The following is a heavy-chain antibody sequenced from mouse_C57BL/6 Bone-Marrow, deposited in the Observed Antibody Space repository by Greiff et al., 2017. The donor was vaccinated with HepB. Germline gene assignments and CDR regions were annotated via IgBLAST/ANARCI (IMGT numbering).Heavy chain of an antibody. D-gene: IGHD1-1*01. CDR1: GFTFSSYA. CDR2: ISDGGSYT. J-gene: IGHJ2*01. V-gene: IGHV5-4*03. CDR3: ARGAVVDDY. Sequence: EVKVEESGGGLVKPGGSLKLSCAASGFTFSSYAMSWVRQTPEKRLEWVATISDGGSYTYYPDNVKGRFTISRDNAKNNLYLQMSHLKSEDTAMYYCARGAVVDDYWGQGTTLTVSS.